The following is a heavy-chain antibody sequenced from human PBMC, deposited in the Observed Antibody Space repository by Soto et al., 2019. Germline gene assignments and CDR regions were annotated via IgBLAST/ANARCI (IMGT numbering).Heavy chain of an antibody. CDR2: INPYNGNT. J-gene: IGHJ4*02. CDR1: GYTFTSYG. CDR3: ARGEEMEPPTYFDY. D-gene: IGHD1-1*01. V-gene: IGHV1-18*01. Sequence: ASVKVSCKASGYTFTSYGISWVRQAPGQGLEWMGWINPYNGNTKYAQKLQGRVTITADKSTSTAYMELSSLRSEDTAVYYCARGEEMEPPTYFDYWGQGTLVTVSS.